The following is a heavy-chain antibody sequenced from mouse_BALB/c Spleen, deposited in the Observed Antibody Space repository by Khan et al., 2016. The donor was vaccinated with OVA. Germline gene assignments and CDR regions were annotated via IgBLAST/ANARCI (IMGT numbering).Heavy chain of an antibody. D-gene: IGHD1-1*01. CDR3: ASNYYGSSFYFDY. Sequence: VKLEESGPGLVAPSQSLSITCTVSGFSLTDYGVNWVRQPPGKGLEWLGMIWGDGSTDYNSALKSRLCITSHSSKNQDFLKMNSLTTDDTARYYCASNYYGSSFYFDYWGQGTTLTVSS. V-gene: IGHV2-6-7*01. CDR2: IWGDGST. J-gene: IGHJ2*01. CDR1: GFSLTDYG.